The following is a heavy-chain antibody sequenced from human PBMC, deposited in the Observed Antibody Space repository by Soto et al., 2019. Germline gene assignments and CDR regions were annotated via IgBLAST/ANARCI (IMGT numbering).Heavy chain of an antibody. CDR2: ISYDGSNK. Sequence: PGGSLRLSCAASGFTFSSYAMHWGRQAPGKGLEGVAVISYDGSNKYYADAVKGRFTISRDNSKNTLYLQMNSLRAEDTAVYYCARDPNLAYDFWSGYSSPFDYWGQGTLVTVS. CDR3: ARDPNLAYDFWSGYSSPFDY. D-gene: IGHD3-3*01. CDR1: GFTFSSYA. V-gene: IGHV3-30-3*01. J-gene: IGHJ4*02.